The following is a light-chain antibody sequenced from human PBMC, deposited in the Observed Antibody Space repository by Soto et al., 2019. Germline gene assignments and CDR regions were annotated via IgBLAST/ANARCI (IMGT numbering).Light chain of an antibody. J-gene: IGLJ2*01. CDR3: SSYTTSSTVI. CDR2: EVT. CDR1: SSDFGGYNY. Sequence: QPVLTQPASVSGSPGQSITISCTGTSSDFGGYNYVSWYQQHPGKAPKLIIFEVTNRPSGVSNRFSASKSGNTASLTISGLQAEDESDYFCSSYTTSSTVIFGGGTKLTVL. V-gene: IGLV2-14*01.